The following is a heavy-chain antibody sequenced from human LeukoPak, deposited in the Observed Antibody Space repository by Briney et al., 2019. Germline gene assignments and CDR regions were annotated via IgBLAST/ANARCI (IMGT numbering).Heavy chain of an antibody. CDR3: ARGRGPYGWFDP. Sequence: RGSLRLSCAASGFTLSSYWMHWARQTPGKGLVWVSRMSSDDSITNYADSVRGRFTISRDNAKNALYLQMNNLRAEDTAIYFCARGRGPYGWFDPWGQGTLVTVSS. J-gene: IGHJ5*02. V-gene: IGHV3-74*01. D-gene: IGHD3-10*01. CDR2: MSSDDSIT. CDR1: GFTLSSYW.